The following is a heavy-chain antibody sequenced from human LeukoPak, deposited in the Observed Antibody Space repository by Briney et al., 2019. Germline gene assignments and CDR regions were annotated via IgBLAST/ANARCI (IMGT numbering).Heavy chain of an antibody. J-gene: IGHJ4*02. D-gene: IGHD1-26*01. Sequence: GGSLRLSCAASGFTFSSYALHWVRQAPGKGLEYVSAISSNGGSTYYANSVKGGFTISRDNSKNTLYLQMGSLRAEDMAVYYCARRQGGSYDYWGQGTLVTVSS. CDR1: GFTFSSYA. CDR3: ARRQGGSYDY. V-gene: IGHV3-64*01. CDR2: ISSNGGST.